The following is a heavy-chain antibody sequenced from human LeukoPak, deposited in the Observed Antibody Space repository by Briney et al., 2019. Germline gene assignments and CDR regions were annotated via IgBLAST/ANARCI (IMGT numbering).Heavy chain of an antibody. J-gene: IGHJ4*02. D-gene: IGHD1-26*01. V-gene: IGHV3-23*01. CDR3: AKDRVIVGARYIDY. CDR2: ISSSARSA. CDR1: GFTFSNFA. Sequence: PGGSLRLSCEVSGFTFSNFAMNWVRQAPGKGLEWVSSISSSARSAVYGDSVKGRFTISRDNSKNTLYLQMNSLRAEDTAVYYCAKDRVIVGARYIDYWGQGTLVTVSS.